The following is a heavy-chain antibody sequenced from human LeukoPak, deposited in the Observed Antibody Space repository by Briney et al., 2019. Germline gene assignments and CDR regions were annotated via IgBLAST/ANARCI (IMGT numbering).Heavy chain of an antibody. CDR2: IKSKTDSWTT. V-gene: IGHV3-15*01. CDR3: TTDPGSTHYYYYYMDV. CDR1: GFTFSNAW. J-gene: IGHJ6*03. Sequence: PGGSLSLSCAASGFTFSNAWLSWVRQAPGKGLEWVGRIKSKTDSWTTDYAATVKGRFNISRDDSKNTLYLQMNSLKTEDTAVYYCTTDPGSTHYYYYYMDVWGKGTTVTVSS.